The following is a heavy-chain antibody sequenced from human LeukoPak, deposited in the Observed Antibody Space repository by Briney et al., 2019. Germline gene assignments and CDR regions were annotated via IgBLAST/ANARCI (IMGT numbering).Heavy chain of an antibody. J-gene: IGHJ4*02. V-gene: IGHV4-59*01. CDR1: GGSISSYY. D-gene: IGHD3-22*01. CDR3: ARAVTVDYYDSSGYYDY. CDR2: TYYSGST. Sequence: SETLSLTCTVSGGSISSYYWSWIRQPPGKGLEWIGYTYYSGSTNYNPSLKSRVTISVDTSKNQFSLKLSSVTAADTAVYYCARAVTVDYYDSSGYYDYWGQGTLVTVSS.